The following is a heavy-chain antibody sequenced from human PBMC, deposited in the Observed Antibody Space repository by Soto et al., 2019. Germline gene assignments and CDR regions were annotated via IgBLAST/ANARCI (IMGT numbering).Heavy chain of an antibody. CDR3: ARFSGSYTRGLDY. Sequence: EVQLVESGGGLVQPGGSLRLSCAASGFSFSDHYMDWVRQAPGKGLEWVGRIRNKANSYSTEYAASVKGRFTIPRDESKNSLYLQMNSLKTEDTAVYDCARFSGSYTRGLDYWGQGTLVTVSS. D-gene: IGHD1-26*01. CDR2: IRNKANSYST. CDR1: GFSFSDHY. J-gene: IGHJ4*02. V-gene: IGHV3-72*01.